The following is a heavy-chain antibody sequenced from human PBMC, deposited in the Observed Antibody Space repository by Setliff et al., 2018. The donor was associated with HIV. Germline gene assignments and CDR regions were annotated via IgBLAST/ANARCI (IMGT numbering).Heavy chain of an antibody. CDR3: ARTHYNFNHLEYYYYYYMDV. D-gene: IGHD3-3*01. CDR1: GDTFSSYA. V-gene: IGHV1-69*10. J-gene: IGHJ6*03. CDR2: IIPILGIA. Sequence: VKVSCKASGDTFSSYAISWVRQAPGQGLEWMGGIIPILGIANYAQKFQDRVAITADKSTSTAYMELSSLRSEDTAVYFCARTHYNFNHLEYYYYYYMDVWGKGTTVTVSS.